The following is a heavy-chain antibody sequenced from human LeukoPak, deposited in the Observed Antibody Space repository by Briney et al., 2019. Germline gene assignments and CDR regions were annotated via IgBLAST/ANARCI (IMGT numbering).Heavy chain of an antibody. CDR3: ARTTTVRGTYYMDV. CDR2: INHSGST. CDR1: GGSFSGYY. D-gene: IGHD3-10*01. Sequence: SETLSLTCAVYGGSFSGYYWSWIRQPPGKGLEWIGGINHSGSTNYNPSLKSRVTISVDTSKNRFSLKLRSVTAADTAVYYCARTTTVRGTYYMDVWGKGTTVTVSS. V-gene: IGHV4-34*01. J-gene: IGHJ6*03.